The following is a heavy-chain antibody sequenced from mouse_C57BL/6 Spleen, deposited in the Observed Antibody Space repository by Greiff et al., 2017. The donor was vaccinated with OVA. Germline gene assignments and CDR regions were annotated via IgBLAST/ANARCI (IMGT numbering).Heavy chain of an antibody. V-gene: IGHV5-17*01. J-gene: IGHJ2*01. CDR3: ARGYYYGLDY. CDR1: GFTFSDYG. CDR2: ISSGSSTI. D-gene: IGHD1-1*01. Sequence: DVHLVESGGGLVKPGGSLKLSCAASGFTFSDYGMHWVRQAPEKGLEWVAYISSGSSTIYYADTVKGRFTISRDNAKNTLFLQMTSLRSEDTAMYYCARGYYYGLDYWGQGTTLTVSS.